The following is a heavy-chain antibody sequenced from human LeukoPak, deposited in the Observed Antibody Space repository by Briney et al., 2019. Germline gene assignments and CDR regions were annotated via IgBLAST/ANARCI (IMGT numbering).Heavy chain of an antibody. CDR3: ATVGGREYGYCSSTSCYIFDY. CDR1: GYTFTSYG. J-gene: IGHJ4*02. Sequence: GASVKVSCKASGYTFTSYGISWVRQAHGQGLEWMGWISAYNGNTNYAQKLQGRVTMTTDTSTSTAYMELRSRRSDDTAVYYCATVGGREYGYCSSTSCYIFDYWGQGTLVTVSS. D-gene: IGHD2-2*03. V-gene: IGHV1-18*01. CDR2: ISAYNGNT.